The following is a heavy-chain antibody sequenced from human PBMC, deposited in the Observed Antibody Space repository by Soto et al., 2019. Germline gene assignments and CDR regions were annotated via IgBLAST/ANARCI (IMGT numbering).Heavy chain of an antibody. V-gene: IGHV1-46*01. J-gene: IGHJ4*02. CDR3: ARPPFPGCINGVCYPCDH. CDR1: GYTFTHYY. D-gene: IGHD2-8*01. CDR2: INPSGGST. Sequence: QVQLVQSGAEVKKPGASVKVSCKASGYTFTHYYIHWVRQAPGQGLEWMGMINPSGGSTDYAQKCQDRVIRTTDKPTTTGYIELSSLRSDDTAVYYCARPPFPGCINGVCYPCDHWGQGTLVTVSS.